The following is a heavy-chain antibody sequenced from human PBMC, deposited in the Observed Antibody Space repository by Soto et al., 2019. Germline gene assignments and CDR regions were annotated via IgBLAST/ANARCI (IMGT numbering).Heavy chain of an antibody. Sequence: SETLSLTCNVSGGSISSSSNYWGWIRQPPGEGLEWIGGIYYSGTTYYNPSLKSRVTISVDTSKNQFSLKLSSVTAADTAMYYCWRRVANSGVXVWGQGTTVTVSS. CDR2: IYYSGTT. V-gene: IGHV4-39*01. J-gene: IGHJ6*02. CDR1: GGSISSSSNY. CDR3: WRRVANSGVXV.